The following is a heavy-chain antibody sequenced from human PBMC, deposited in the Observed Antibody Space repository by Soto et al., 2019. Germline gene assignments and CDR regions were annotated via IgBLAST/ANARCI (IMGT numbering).Heavy chain of an antibody. CDR2: IFYSGTT. J-gene: IGHJ6*02. CDR3: ARHYYDSSGYPAPYYHGMDV. D-gene: IGHD3-22*01. Sequence: SETLSLTCTVSGGSISSSGYYWVWIRHSPGKGLEWIGTIFYSGTTYYNPSLESRITISQDTSNNQFSLKLTSVTAADTAVYYCARHYYDSSGYPAPYYHGMDVWGQGTTVTVSS. CDR1: GGSISSSGYY. V-gene: IGHV4-39*01.